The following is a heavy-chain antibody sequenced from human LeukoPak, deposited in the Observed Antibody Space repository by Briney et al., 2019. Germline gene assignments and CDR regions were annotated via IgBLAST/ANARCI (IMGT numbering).Heavy chain of an antibody. D-gene: IGHD4-23*01. CDR3: ARQPRGTVVFDY. CDR2: IDPSDSYT. V-gene: IGHV5-10-1*01. J-gene: IGHJ4*02. Sequence: PGESLRISCKGSGYSSTNYWISWVRQLPGKGLEWMGRIDPSDSYTNHSPSFQGHVSISADKSVSTAYPQWSSLKASDSAMYYCARQPRGTVVFDYWGQGTLVTVPS. CDR1: GYSSTNYW.